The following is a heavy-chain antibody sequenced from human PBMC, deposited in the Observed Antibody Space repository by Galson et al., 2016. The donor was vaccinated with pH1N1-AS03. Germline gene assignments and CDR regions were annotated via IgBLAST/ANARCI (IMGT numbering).Heavy chain of an antibody. CDR2: INSDGSTT. Sequence: SLRLSCAASGFSFSTYWMHWVRQAPGKGLVWVSHINSDGSTTNYADSVKGRFTISRDNAKSTLYLQMNSLRAEDTAVYYCLYGWGGYIPDYWGQGTLVTVSS. J-gene: IGHJ4*02. CDR1: GFSFSTYW. CDR3: LYGWGGYIPDY. D-gene: IGHD3-10*01. V-gene: IGHV3-74*01.